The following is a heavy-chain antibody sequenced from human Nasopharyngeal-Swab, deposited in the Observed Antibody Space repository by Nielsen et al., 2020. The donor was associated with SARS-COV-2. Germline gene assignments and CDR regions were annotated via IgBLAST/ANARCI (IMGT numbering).Heavy chain of an antibody. V-gene: IGHV1-3*01. Sequence: VGQAPGQGLEWMGWINAGNGNTKYSQKFQGRVTITRDTSASTAYMELSSLRSEDTAVYYCARAGEAYYYYYMDVWGKGTTVTVSS. CDR3: ARAGEAYYYYYMDV. J-gene: IGHJ6*03. CDR2: INAGNGNT. D-gene: IGHD1-1*01.